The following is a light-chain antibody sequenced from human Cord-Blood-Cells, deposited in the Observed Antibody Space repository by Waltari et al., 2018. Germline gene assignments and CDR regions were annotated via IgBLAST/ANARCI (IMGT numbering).Light chain of an antibody. CDR1: QSVLYSSNNKNY. CDR3: QQYYSTPYT. Sequence: DIVMTQSPDSLAVSLGERATINCQPSQSVLYSSNNKNYLAWYQQKPGQPPKQLIYWASTRESGVPDRFSGSGSGTDFTLTISSLQAEDVAVYYCQQYYSTPYTFGQGTKLEIK. V-gene: IGKV4-1*01. J-gene: IGKJ2*01. CDR2: WAS.